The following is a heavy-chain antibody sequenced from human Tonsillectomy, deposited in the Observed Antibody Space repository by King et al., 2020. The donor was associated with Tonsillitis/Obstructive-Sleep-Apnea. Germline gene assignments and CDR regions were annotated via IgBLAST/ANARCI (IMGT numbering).Heavy chain of an antibody. CDR1: GGSVSSSSYY. V-gene: IGHV4-61*01. Sequence: VQLQESGPGLVMPSETLSLTCTVSGGSVSSSSYYWTWIRQPPGKGLEWSGYVYYNGITNYDPSLKSRVTISVDTSENQFSLKLNSVTAADSAVDYCTREFRFHCGGDCYRGWFDPWGQGTLVTVSP. J-gene: IGHJ5*02. D-gene: IGHD2-21*01. CDR3: TREFRFHCGGDCYRGWFDP. CDR2: VYYNGIT.